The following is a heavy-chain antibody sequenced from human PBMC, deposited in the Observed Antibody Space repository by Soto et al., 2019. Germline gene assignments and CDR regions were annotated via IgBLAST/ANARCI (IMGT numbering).Heavy chain of an antibody. CDR2: IYTGDSDT. J-gene: IGHJ4*02. CDR1: GYSFTSYW. CDR3: ATHTWSSGSPAAFDY. D-gene: IGHD1-26*01. V-gene: IGHV5-51*01. Sequence: PGESLKISCKGSGYSFTSYWIGWVRQMPGKGLEWMGIIYTGDSDTRYSPSFQGQVTISADKSISTAYLQWSSLKASDTALYYCATHTWSSGSPAAFDYWGQGTLVTVSS.